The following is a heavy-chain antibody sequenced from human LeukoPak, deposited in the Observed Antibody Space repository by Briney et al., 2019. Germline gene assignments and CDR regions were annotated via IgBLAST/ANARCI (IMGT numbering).Heavy chain of an antibody. J-gene: IGHJ4*02. V-gene: IGHV1-24*01. CDR2: FDPEDGET. CDR1: GYTLTELS. CDR3: ATGYSGSYYQHPFDY. D-gene: IGHD1-26*01. Sequence: ASVKVSCKLSGYTLTELSMHWVRQAPGKGLEWMGGFDPEDGETIYAQKFQGRVTVTEDTSTDTAYMELSSLRSEDTALYYCATGYSGSYYQHPFDYWGQGTLVTVSS.